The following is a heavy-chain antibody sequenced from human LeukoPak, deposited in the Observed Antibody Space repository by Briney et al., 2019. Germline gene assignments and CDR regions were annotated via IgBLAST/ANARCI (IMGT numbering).Heavy chain of an antibody. J-gene: IGHJ3*02. CDR1: CGSFSGYY. D-gene: IGHD4-11*01. Sequence: SETLSLTCAVYCGSFSGYYWTYFRQPPGKGLEWIGEINNGGTTNYNPSLKSRVTISVDASKNQFSLKLSSVTAADTALYYCARRRTTRAFDIWGQGTMVTVSS. CDR3: ARRRTTRAFDI. V-gene: IGHV4-34*01. CDR2: INNGGTT.